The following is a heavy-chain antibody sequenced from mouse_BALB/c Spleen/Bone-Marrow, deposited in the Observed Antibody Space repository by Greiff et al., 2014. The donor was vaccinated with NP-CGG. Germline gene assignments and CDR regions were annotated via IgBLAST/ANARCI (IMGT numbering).Heavy chain of an antibody. CDR1: GFNIKDTY. CDR3: VPYYYGSSQFAY. D-gene: IGHD1-1*01. CDR2: IDPANGNT. J-gene: IGHJ3*01. Sequence: EVKLEESGAELVKPGASVKLSCTASGFNIKDTYMHWVKQRPEQGLEWIGRIDPANGNTKYDPKFQGKATITADTSSNTAYLQLSSLTSEDTAVYYCVPYYYGSSQFAYWGQGTLVTVSA. V-gene: IGHV14-3*02.